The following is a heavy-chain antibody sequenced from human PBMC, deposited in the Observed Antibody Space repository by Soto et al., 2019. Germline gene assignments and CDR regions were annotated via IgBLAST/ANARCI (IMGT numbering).Heavy chain of an antibody. V-gene: IGHV1-18*01. J-gene: IGHJ5*02. CDR1: GYTFTSYG. CDR2: ISAYNGNT. D-gene: IGHD2-2*02. CDR3: ARDIVVVPAAIGTNWFDP. Sequence: ASVKVSCKASGYTFTSYGISWVRQAPGQGLEWMGWISAYNGNTNYVQKLQGRVTMTSDTSTSTAYMELRSLRSDDTAVYYCARDIVVVPAAIGTNWFDPWGQGTLVTVSS.